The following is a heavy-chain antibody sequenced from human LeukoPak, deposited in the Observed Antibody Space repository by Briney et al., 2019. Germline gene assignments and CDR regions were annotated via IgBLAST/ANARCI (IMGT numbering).Heavy chain of an antibody. Sequence: GRSLRLSCAASAFTLSYYAMHWVRQAPGKGLEWVAVISYDGSNEYYADSVRGRFAISRDNAKNSLYLQMDSLTAEDTAVYYCTRKGSQWDFLVDYWGQGTRVAVSP. CDR2: ISYDGSNE. D-gene: IGHD2/OR15-2a*01. J-gene: IGHJ4*02. V-gene: IGHV3-30*09. CDR1: AFTLSYYA. CDR3: TRKGSQWDFLVDY.